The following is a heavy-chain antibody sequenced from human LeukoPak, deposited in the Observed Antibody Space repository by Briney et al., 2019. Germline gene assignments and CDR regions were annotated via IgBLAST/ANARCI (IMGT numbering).Heavy chain of an antibody. Sequence: PGGSLRLSCAPSGFTFDNFAMTWVRQAPGKGLEWVSEITGSGGSTYYADSVKGRFPISRDNSKNTLYLQMNSLRAEDTAIYYCARELFDFDYWGQGTLVTVSS. CDR3: ARELFDFDY. J-gene: IGHJ4*02. CDR2: ITGSGGST. D-gene: IGHD3-10*01. CDR1: GFTFDNFA. V-gene: IGHV3-23*01.